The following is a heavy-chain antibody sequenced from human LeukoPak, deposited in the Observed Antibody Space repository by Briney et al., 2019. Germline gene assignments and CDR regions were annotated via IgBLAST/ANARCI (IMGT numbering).Heavy chain of an antibody. D-gene: IGHD2-21*02. CDR2: IRSKAYGGTT. CDR3: TRSDPLDAFDI. V-gene: IGHV3-49*03. CDR1: GFTFGDYA. Sequence: AGGSLRLSCTASGFTFGDYAMSWFRQAPGKGLEWVGFIRSKAYGGTTEYAASVKGRFTISRDDSKSIAYLQMDSLKTEDTAVYYCTRSDPLDAFDIWGQGTMVTVSS. J-gene: IGHJ3*02.